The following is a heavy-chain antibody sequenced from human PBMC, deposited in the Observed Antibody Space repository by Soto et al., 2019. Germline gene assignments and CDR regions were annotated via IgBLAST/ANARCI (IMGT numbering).Heavy chain of an antibody. Sequence: GGSLRLSCAASGFTFSSYSMNWVRQAPGKGLEWVSYISSSSSTIYYADSVKGRFTISRDNAKNSLYLQMNSLRAEDTAVYYCARDRFSSSFDAFDIWGQGTMVTVS. CDR1: GFTFSSYS. J-gene: IGHJ3*02. CDR2: ISSSSSTI. CDR3: ARDRFSSSFDAFDI. V-gene: IGHV3-48*01. D-gene: IGHD6-13*01.